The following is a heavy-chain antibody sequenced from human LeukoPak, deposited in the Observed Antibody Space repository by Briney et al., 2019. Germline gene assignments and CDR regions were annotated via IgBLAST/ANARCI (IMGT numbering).Heavy chain of an antibody. V-gene: IGHV3-7*03. CDR2: IKQDGSEK. D-gene: IGHD6-13*01. CDR3: ATSSSWVDY. J-gene: IGHJ4*02. CDR1: GFTFSNVW. Sequence: GGSLRLSCAASGFTFSNVWMNWVRQAPGKGLEWVANIKQDGSEKYYVDSVKGRFTISRDNAKNSLYLQMNSLRAEDTAVYYCATSSSWVDYWGQGTLVTVSS.